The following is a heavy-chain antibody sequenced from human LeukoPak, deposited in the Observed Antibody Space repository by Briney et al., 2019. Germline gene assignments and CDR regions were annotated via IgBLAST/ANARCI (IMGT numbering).Heavy chain of an antibody. J-gene: IGHJ6*02. CDR3: ASFGARYDILTGYSYYYGMDV. CDR2: IKQDGSEK. Sequence: HPGGSLRLSCAASGFTFISYWMSWVRQAPGKGLEWVANIKQDGSEKYYVDSVKGRFTISRDNAKNSLYLQMNSLRAEDTAVYYCASFGARYDILTGYSYYYGMDVWGQGTTVTVSS. D-gene: IGHD3-9*01. CDR1: GFTFISYW. V-gene: IGHV3-7*01.